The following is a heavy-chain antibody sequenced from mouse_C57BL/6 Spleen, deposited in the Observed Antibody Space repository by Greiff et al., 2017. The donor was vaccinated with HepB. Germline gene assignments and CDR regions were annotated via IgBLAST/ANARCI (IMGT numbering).Heavy chain of an antibody. Sequence: EVQLVESGGDLVKPGGSLKLSCAASGFTFSSYGMSWVRQTPDKRLEWVATISSGGSYTYYPDSVKGRFTISRDNAKNTLYLQMSSLKSEDTAMYYCARHGGGYYFDYWGQGTTLTVSS. CDR2: ISSGGSYT. V-gene: IGHV5-6*01. CDR3: ARHGGGYYFDY. CDR1: GFTFSSYG. J-gene: IGHJ2*01.